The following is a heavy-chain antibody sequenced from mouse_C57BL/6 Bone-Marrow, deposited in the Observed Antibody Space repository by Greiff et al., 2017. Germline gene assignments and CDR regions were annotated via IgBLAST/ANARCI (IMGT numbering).Heavy chain of an antibody. Sequence: EVKLVESGGDLVKPGGSLKLSCAASGFTFSSYGMSWVRQTPDKRLELVATISSGGSYTYYPDSVKGRFTISRDNAKNTLYLQMSSLKSEDTAMYYCARQSGSYYSNYFDVWGTGTTVTVSS. CDR3: ARQSGSYYSNYFDV. CDR2: ISSGGSYT. CDR1: GFTFSSYG. D-gene: IGHD2-5*01. V-gene: IGHV5-6*01. J-gene: IGHJ1*03.